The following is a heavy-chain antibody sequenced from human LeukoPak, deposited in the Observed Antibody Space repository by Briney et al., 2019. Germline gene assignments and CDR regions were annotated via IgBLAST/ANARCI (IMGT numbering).Heavy chain of an antibody. CDR2: IYPDDSDT. CDR3: ARRWGTYDILTGYYRDQDAFDI. CDR1: GYSFTGYW. Sequence: PGESLKISCKGSGYSFTGYWIAWVRQMLGKGLEWMGIIYPDDSDTTYSPSFQNQVTISADKSIGTAYLQWSSLKASDTAMYYCARRWGTYDILTGYYRDQDAFDIWGQGTMVTVSS. D-gene: IGHD3-9*01. V-gene: IGHV5-51*01. J-gene: IGHJ3*02.